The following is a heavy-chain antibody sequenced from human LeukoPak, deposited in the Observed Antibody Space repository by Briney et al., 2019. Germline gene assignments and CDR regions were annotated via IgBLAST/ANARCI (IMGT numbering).Heavy chain of an antibody. CDR2: IYDSGST. Sequence: SETLSLTCTVSGGSISSYYWSWIRQPPGKGLVWIGYIYDSGSTNYNPSLKSRVTISVDTSKNQFSLKLSAVTAADTAVYYCARRVAAAGSYYYRMDVWGQGTTVTVSS. CDR1: GGSISSYY. V-gene: IGHV4-59*08. J-gene: IGHJ6*02. D-gene: IGHD6-13*01. CDR3: ARRVAAAGSYYYRMDV.